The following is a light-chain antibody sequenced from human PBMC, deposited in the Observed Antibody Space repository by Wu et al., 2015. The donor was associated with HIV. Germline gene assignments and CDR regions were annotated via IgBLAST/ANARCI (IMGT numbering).Light chain of an antibody. Sequence: EIVLTQSPGTLSLSPGERATLSCRASQSVSSSYLAWYQQKPGQAPRLLIRDTSNRATGIPARFSGSGSGTDFTLTISSLEPEDFAVYYCQQRTTWPLTFGGGTKVEIK. CDR2: DTS. CDR3: QQRTTWPLT. J-gene: IGKJ4*01. CDR1: QSVSSSY. V-gene: IGKV3D-20*02.